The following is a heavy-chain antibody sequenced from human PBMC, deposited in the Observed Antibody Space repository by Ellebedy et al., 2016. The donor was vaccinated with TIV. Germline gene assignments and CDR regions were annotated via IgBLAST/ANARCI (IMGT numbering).Heavy chain of an antibody. CDR2: ISYDGSNK. CDR3: ARAHENGDYVGAFDV. J-gene: IGHJ3*01. CDR1: GFTFSSYG. Sequence: GESLKISXAASGFTFSSYGMHWVRQAPGKGLEWVAVISYDGSNKYYADSVKGRFTISRDNSKNTLFLQMNSLRAEDTAVYYCARAHENGDYVGAFDVWGQGTMVTVS. D-gene: IGHD4-17*01. V-gene: IGHV3-30*03.